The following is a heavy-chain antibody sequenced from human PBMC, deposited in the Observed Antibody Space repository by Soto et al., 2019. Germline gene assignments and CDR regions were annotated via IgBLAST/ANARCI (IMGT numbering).Heavy chain of an antibody. CDR2: INHSGST. J-gene: IGHJ4*02. CDR1: GGSFSGYY. V-gene: IGHV4-34*01. CDR3: ARGITMVRGVIYYFDY. Sequence: LSLTCAVYGGSFSGYYWSWIRQPPGKGLEWIGEINHSGSTNYNPSLKSRVTISVDTSKNQFSLKLSSVTAADTAVYYCARGITMVRGVIYYFDYWGQGTLVTVSS. D-gene: IGHD3-10*01.